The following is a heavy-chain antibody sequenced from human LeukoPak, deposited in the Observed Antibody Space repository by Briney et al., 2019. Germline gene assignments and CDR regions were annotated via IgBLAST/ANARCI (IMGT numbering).Heavy chain of an antibody. Sequence: SETLSLTCAVSGGSISSSNWWSWVRQPPGKGLEWIGEIYHSGSTNYNPSLKSRVTISVDKSKSQFSLKLSSVTAADTAVYYCARDGVIGELPRYYYYMDVWGKGTTVTISS. V-gene: IGHV4-4*02. CDR3: ARDGVIGELPRYYYYMDV. CDR2: IYHSGST. CDR1: GGSISSSNW. D-gene: IGHD3-10*01. J-gene: IGHJ6*03.